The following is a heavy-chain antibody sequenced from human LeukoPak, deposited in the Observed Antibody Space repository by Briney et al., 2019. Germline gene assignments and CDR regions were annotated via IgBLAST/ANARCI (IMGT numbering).Heavy chain of an antibody. CDR2: ISSDGSST. CDR1: GITSRYYW. J-gene: IGHJ3*01. CDR3: ASSPVLTED. D-gene: IGHD2-21*02. Sequence: PGGALLLYCEASGITSRYYWMHGVPQAQRKGLVWVSRISSDGSSTTYADSVKGRFTSSRDNAKNTLYLQMNSLRAEDTAVYYCASSPVLTEDWGKGELVTVSS. V-gene: IGHV3-74*01.